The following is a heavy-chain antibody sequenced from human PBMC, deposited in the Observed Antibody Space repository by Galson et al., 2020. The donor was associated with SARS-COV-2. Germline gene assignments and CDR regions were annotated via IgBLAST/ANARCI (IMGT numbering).Heavy chain of an antibody. CDR3: AKDRVVGATTFYYYAMDV. Sequence: GWSLRLSCAVSGFTFDDYAMNWVRQAPGKGLEWVSGITWNSGTIGYADSVKGRFIISRDNAKNSLYLQMNSLRTEDTALYFCAKDRVVGATTFYYYAMDVWGQGTPVTVTS. V-gene: IGHV3-9*01. CDR1: GFTFDDYA. CDR2: ITWNSGTI. D-gene: IGHD1-26*01. J-gene: IGHJ6*02.